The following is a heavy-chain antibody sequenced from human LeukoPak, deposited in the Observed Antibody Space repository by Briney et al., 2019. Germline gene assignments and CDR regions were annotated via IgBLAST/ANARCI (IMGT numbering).Heavy chain of an antibody. CDR2: TNQDEREK. J-gene: IGHJ4*02. D-gene: IGHD2-8*01. V-gene: IGHV3-7*01. CDR3: ARRVLTTTDYLDY. Sequence: ANTNQDEREKYYVDSVKGRFTISRDNAKNSLYLQMNSLRAEDTAMYYCARRVLTTTDYLDYWGQGTLVTVSS.